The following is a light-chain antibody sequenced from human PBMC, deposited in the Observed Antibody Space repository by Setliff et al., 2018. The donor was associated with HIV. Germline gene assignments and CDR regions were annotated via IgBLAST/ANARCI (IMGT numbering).Light chain of an antibody. CDR1: SSDIGAYNY. CDR3: SSYTSRRTPV. Sequence: QSVLTQSASVSGSLGQSITISCSGTSSDIGAYNYVSWYQQHSVKAPRLIIYDVSNRPSGVSNRFSGSKSGNTASLTISGLQAEDEADYYCSSYTSRRTPVFGTGTKVTVL. V-gene: IGLV2-14*03. CDR2: DVS. J-gene: IGLJ1*01.